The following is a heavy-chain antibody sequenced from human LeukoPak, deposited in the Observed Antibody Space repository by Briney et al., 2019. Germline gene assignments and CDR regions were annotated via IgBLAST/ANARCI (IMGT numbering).Heavy chain of an antibody. V-gene: IGHV1-18*01. D-gene: IGHD6-13*01. CDR3: ARDLGRSSSWYKGDY. CDR2: ISAYNDNT. J-gene: IGHJ4*02. CDR1: GYTFTSYG. Sequence: ASVKVSCKASGYTFTSYGISWVRQAPGQGLEGMGCISAYNDNTNYAQKLKGRVTMTTDTSTSTAYMELRSLRSDDTAVYYCARDLGRSSSWYKGDYWGQGTLVAVSS.